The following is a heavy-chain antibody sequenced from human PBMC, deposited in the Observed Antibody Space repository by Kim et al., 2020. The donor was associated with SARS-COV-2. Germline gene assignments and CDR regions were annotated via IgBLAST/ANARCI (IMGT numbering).Heavy chain of an antibody. J-gene: IGHJ4*02. Sequence: KLQGRVTMTTDPSTSTAYMELRSLRTDDTAVYYCARVYDSGWELLAYFDYWGQGTLVTVSS. D-gene: IGHD1-26*01. CDR3: ARVYDSGWELLAYFDY. V-gene: IGHV1-18*01.